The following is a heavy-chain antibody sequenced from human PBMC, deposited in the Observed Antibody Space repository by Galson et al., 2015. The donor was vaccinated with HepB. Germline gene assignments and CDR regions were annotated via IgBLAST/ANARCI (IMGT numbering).Heavy chain of an antibody. CDR1: GYTLTELS. CDR2: FDPEDGET. J-gene: IGHJ2*01. CDR3: ATEDCSSPSCSYDWYFDL. D-gene: IGHD2-2*01. V-gene: IGHV1-24*01. Sequence: SVKVSCKVSGYTLTELSMHWVRQAPGKGLEWMGGFDPEDGETIYAQKFQGRVTMTEDTSTDTAYMELSSLRSEDTAVYYCATEDCSSPSCSYDWYFDLWGRGTLVTVSS.